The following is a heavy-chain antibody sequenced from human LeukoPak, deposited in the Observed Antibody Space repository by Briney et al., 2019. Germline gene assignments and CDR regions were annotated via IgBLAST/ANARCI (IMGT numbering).Heavy chain of an antibody. V-gene: IGHV1-2*02. CDR3: ARGGVGVTTRYYYGMDV. CDR2: INPNSGGT. Sequence: ASVKVSCKASGYTFTGYHMHWVRQAPGQGLEWMGWINPNSGGTNYAQKFQGRVTMTRDTSISTAYMELSRLRSDDTAVYYCARGGVGVTTRYYYGMDVWGQGTTVTVSS. J-gene: IGHJ6*02. D-gene: IGHD2-21*02. CDR1: GYTFTGYH.